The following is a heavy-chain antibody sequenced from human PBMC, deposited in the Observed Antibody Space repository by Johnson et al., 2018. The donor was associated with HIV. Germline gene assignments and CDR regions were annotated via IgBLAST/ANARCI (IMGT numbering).Heavy chain of an antibody. J-gene: IGHJ3*02. Sequence: VQLVESGGGLVQPGGSLRLSCAASGFTFSSYWMSWVRQAPGKGLEWVANIKQDGSEKYYVDSVKGRFTISRDNAKNSLYLQMNSLRAEDTAVYYCAKDVGNYWPDAFDIWGQGAVVTVSS. CDR2: IKQDGSEK. V-gene: IGHV3-7*01. CDR1: GFTFSSYW. CDR3: AKDVGNYWPDAFDI. D-gene: IGHD3-3*01.